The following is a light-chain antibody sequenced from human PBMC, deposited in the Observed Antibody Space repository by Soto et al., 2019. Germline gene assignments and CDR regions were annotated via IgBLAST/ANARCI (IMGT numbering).Light chain of an antibody. CDR1: SSDVGGYNY. Sequence: QSALTQPASVSGSLGQSITISCTGSSSDVGGYNYVSWYQQHPGKAPKLMIYEVNNRPSGVSNRFSGSKSGNTASLTISGLQAEDEADYYCSSFTSSSTQVLGRGTKLTVL. CDR2: EVN. V-gene: IGLV2-14*01. J-gene: IGLJ3*02. CDR3: SSFTSSSTQV.